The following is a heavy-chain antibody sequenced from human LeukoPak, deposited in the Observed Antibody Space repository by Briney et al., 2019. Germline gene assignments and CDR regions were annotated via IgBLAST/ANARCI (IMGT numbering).Heavy chain of an antibody. D-gene: IGHD6-13*01. J-gene: IGHJ4*02. V-gene: IGHV1-69-2*01. CDR1: GYIFTDYF. CDR3: AKVSSTLASAGPLAFDH. CDR2: IDPEDGEA. Sequence: GATVKISCKASGYIFTDYFIHWVQQAPGKGLKWMGNIDPEDGEAVYADKLQDRVTITADTSTDTVYMHLSSLRSDDTAVYFCAKVSSTLASAGPLAFDHWGQGTLITVSS.